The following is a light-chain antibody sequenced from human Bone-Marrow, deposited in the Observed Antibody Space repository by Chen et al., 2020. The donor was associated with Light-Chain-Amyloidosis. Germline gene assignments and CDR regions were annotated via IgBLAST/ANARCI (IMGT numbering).Light chain of an antibody. Sequence: SYVLTQPSSVSGAPGQTATSACGGNNIGSTSVHWYQQSPGQAPLLVVYDDSDRPAVIHERLYGSNSGHTATLTISRVEAGDEADYYCQVCDRSRDRPVFGGGTKLTVL. J-gene: IGLJ3*02. V-gene: IGLV3-21*02. CDR1: NIGSTS. CDR3: QVCDRSRDRPV. CDR2: DDS.